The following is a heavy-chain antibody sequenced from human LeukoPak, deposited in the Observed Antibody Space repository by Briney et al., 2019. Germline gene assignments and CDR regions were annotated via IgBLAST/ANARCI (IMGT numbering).Heavy chain of an antibody. Sequence: GESLKISCQGSGYSFTDYWTSWVRQMPGKGLEWMGRIDPSDSYTNYGPSFRGHVTISSDMSISTAYLQWSSLEASDTAIYYCARTRSGGYYNPYYFDYWGQGSLVTVSS. CDR3: ARTRSGGYYNPYYFDY. CDR2: IDPSDSYT. V-gene: IGHV5-10-1*01. J-gene: IGHJ4*02. CDR1: GYSFTDYW. D-gene: IGHD3-10*01.